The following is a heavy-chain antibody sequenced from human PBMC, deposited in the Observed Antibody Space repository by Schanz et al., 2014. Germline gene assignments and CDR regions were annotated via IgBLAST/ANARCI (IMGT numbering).Heavy chain of an antibody. CDR1: GFTFNSYA. J-gene: IGHJ6*03. Sequence: VQLLESGGGLVQPGGSLRLSCAASGFTFNSYAFHWVRQAPGKGLEWVALIWYDGSNEYYADSVKGRFTISRDNAKNSLYLQMNSLRAEDTAVYYCARPSDSSWYMDVWGKGTTVTVSS. V-gene: IGHV3-33*08. CDR2: IWYDGSNE. D-gene: IGHD2-21*02. CDR3: ARPSDSSWYMDV.